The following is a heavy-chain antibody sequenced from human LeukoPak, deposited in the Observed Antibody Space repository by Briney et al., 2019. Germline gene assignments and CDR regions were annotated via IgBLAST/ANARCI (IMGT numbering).Heavy chain of an antibody. V-gene: IGHV3-23*01. D-gene: IGHD6-19*01. CDR3: AKEGAASSGWYGDAFDI. J-gene: IGHJ3*02. CDR2: ISGSCGST. CDR1: GFTFSSYA. Sequence: PGGSLRLSCAASGFTFSSYAMSWVGQAPGKGLEWVSAISGSCGSTYYADSVKGRFTISRDNSKNTLYLQMNSLRAEDTAVYYCAKEGAASSGWYGDAFDIWGQGTMVTVSS.